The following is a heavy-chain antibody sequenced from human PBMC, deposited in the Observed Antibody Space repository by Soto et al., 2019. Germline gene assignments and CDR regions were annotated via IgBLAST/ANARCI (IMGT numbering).Heavy chain of an antibody. D-gene: IGHD3-9*01. CDR2: IYYSGST. CDR3: ARRDVYYDILTGYYVTVGWFDP. CDR1: GGSLSSGDYY. V-gene: IGHV4-31*03. J-gene: IGHJ5*02. Sequence: PSETLSLTCPVSGGSLSSGDYYWSWIRQHPGKGREWIGYIYYSGSTYYNPSLKSRVTISVDTSKNKFSLKLSSVTAADTAVYYCARRDVYYDILTGYYVTVGWFDPWRQGPLVTVS.